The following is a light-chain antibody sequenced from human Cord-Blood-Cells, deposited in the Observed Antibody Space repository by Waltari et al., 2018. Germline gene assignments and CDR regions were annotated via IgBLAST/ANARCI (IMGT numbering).Light chain of an antibody. CDR3: QQRSNWPPLT. CDR1: QSVSSY. CDR2: DAS. J-gene: IGKJ4*01. Sequence: EIVLTQSPATLSLSPGERATLPCRASQSVSSYLAWYQQKPGQAPRLLIYDASNRATGIPARFSGSGSVSDFTLTISSLEPEDFAVYCCQQRSNWPPLTFGGGTKLEIK. V-gene: IGKV3-11*01.